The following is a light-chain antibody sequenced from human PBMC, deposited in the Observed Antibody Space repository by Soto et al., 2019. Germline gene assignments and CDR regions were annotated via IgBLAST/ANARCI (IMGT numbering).Light chain of an antibody. CDR2: EVR. J-gene: IGLJ3*02. Sequence: QSALTQPAPVSGSPGQSITISCTGTSNDVGGYNYVSWYQQHPGKAPKLIIYEVRNRPSGVSNRFSGSKSVNTASLTISGLQAEDEADYYCCSYTTSTTWVLGGGTKVTVL. CDR3: CSYTTSTTWV. CDR1: SNDVGGYNY. V-gene: IGLV2-14*01.